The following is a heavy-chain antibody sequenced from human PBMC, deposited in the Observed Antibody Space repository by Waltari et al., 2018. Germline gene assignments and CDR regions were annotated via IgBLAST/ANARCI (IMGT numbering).Heavy chain of an antibody. CDR1: GGSISSYY. CDR3: AREEAVAGAYYYYYYMDV. V-gene: IGHV4-4*07. J-gene: IGHJ6*03. D-gene: IGHD6-19*01. Sequence: QVQLQESGPGLVKPSETLSLTCTVSGGSISSYYWSWIRQPAGKGLEWIGRIYTSGSINYNPSLKSRVTMSVDTSKTQFSLKLISVTAADTAVYYCAREEAVAGAYYYYYYMDVWGKGTTVTVSS. CDR2: IYTSGSI.